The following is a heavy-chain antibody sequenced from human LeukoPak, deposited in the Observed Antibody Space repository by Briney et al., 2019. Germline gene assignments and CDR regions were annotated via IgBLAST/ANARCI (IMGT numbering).Heavy chain of an antibody. J-gene: IGHJ4*02. Sequence: QPGGSLRLSCAASGFTFSSYPISWVRQVPGKGLEWVSAISDIGRNTYYADSVRGRFTISRDNSKNTVDLQMDSLRAEDTALYYCAKDIMIWGVNSFDYWGQGTLVTVSS. CDR1: GFTFSSYP. CDR3: AKDIMIWGVNSFDY. D-gene: IGHD3-10*01. V-gene: IGHV3-23*01. CDR2: ISDIGRNT.